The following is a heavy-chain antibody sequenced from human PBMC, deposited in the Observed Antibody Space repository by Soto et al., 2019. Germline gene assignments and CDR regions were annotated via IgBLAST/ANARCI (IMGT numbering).Heavy chain of an antibody. J-gene: IGHJ6*02. V-gene: IGHV4-30-4*01. D-gene: IGHD4-17*01. CDR3: VREDDGGDRDYYGLDV. Sequence: QVQLQESGPGLVRPSQTLSLTCTVSGGSISSDHYHWTWIRPTPGKGLAWIGYIHYSGSGYYNPSLQCRVTMSVDTSKNLFSLKLSSVTAADTAVYFCVREDDGGDRDYYGLDVWGQGTTVTVSS. CDR2: IHYSGSG. CDR1: GGSISSDHYH.